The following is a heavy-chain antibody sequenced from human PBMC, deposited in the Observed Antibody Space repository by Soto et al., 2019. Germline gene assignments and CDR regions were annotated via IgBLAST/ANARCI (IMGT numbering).Heavy chain of an antibody. V-gene: IGHV5-51*01. CDR1: GYSFTSYW. CDR3: ARQKITAYSSGWNFDY. D-gene: IGHD6-19*01. CDR2: IYPGDSDT. Sequence: SLKISCKGSGYSFTSYWIGWVRQMPGKGLEWMGIIYPGDSDTRYSPSFQGQVTISADKSISTAYLQWSSLKASDTAMYYCARQKITAYSSGWNFDYWGQGTLVTVSS. J-gene: IGHJ4*02.